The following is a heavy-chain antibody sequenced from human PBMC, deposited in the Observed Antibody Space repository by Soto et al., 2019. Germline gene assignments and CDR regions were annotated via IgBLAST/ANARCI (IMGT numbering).Heavy chain of an antibody. Sequence: EVQLLESGGGLVQPGGSLRLSCAASGFTFSSYAMSWVRQAPGKGLEWVSAISGSGGSTYYADSVQGRFTISRDNSKNTLYLQMNSLRADDTAVYYFAKDAHSSGWYIDYWGQGTLVTVSS. V-gene: IGHV3-23*01. J-gene: IGHJ4*01. D-gene: IGHD6-19*01. CDR3: AKDAHSSGWYIDY. CDR1: GFTFSSYA. CDR2: ISGSGGST.